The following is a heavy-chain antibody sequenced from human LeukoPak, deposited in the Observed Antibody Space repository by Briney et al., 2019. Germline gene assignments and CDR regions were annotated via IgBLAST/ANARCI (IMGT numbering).Heavy chain of an antibody. V-gene: IGHV2-5*02. CDR2: IFWDDDR. CDR1: GFSLTASGVG. J-gene: IGHJ6*02. CDR3: AHIHYYHYGLDV. Sequence: SGPTLVKPTQTLTLTCTFSGFSLTASGVGVGWILQPPGKALEWLAVIFWDDDRRYSPSLKSRLTITKDTSKNQVVLTMTNMDPMDTATFYCAHIHYYHYGLDVWGQGTTVTVSS.